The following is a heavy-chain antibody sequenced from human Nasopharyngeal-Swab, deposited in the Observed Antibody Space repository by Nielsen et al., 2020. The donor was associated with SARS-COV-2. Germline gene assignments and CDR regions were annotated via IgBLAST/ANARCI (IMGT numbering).Heavy chain of an antibody. CDR1: GFSFNNHG. D-gene: IGHD5-12*01. J-gene: IGHJ3*02. CDR3: AREGPYSGTNVFGI. Sequence: GESLKISCAASGFSFNNHGMHWVRQAPGKGLEWVAVIWSDGKTTKYADSVKGRLTISRDKSRNTLYLQMNNLRGEDTAIYYCAREGPYSGTNVFGIWGQGTMVTVSS. CDR2: IWSDGKTT. V-gene: IGHV3-33*01.